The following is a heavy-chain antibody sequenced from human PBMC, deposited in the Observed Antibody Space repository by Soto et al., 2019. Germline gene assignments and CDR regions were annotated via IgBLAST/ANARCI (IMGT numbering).Heavy chain of an antibody. Sequence: QVHLVQSGAEVKKPGASVNVSCKTSGYTFTRNGISWVRQAPGQGLEWMGWISPNSGNIKYAQKLQGRVIMTTDTSTSTAYMELSSLRSGDTAVYYCVKDRDSNTWPSRDVWGPGTAVTVSS. CDR1: GYTFTRNG. D-gene: IGHD3-22*01. V-gene: IGHV1-18*01. CDR2: ISPNSGNI. J-gene: IGHJ6*02. CDR3: VKDRDSNTWPSRDV.